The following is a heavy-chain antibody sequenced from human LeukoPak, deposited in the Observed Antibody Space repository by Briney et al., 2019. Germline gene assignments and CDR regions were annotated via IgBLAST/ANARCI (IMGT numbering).Heavy chain of an antibody. CDR2: ISGSGGST. Sequence: GGSLRLSCAASGFTFSSYSMNWVRQAPGKGLEWVSAISGSGGSTYYADSVKGRFTISRDNSKNALYLQMNSLRAEDTAVYYCAKDYYYDSSGYYGPDYWGQGTLVTVSS. CDR3: AKDYYYDSSGYYGPDY. J-gene: IGHJ4*02. CDR1: GFTFSSYS. D-gene: IGHD3-22*01. V-gene: IGHV3-23*01.